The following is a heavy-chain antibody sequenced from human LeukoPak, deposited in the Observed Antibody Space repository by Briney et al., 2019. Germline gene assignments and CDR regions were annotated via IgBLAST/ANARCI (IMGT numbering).Heavy chain of an antibody. D-gene: IGHD5/OR15-5a*01. CDR1: GGTFSSYA. CDR2: INPNSGGT. Sequence: ASVKVSCKASGGTFSSYAISWVRQAPGQGLEWMGWINPNSGGTNYAQKFQGRVTMTRDTSISTAYMELSRLRSDDTAVYYCARDSPRLAAFDIWGQGTMVTVSS. V-gene: IGHV1-2*02. J-gene: IGHJ3*02. CDR3: ARDSPRLAAFDI.